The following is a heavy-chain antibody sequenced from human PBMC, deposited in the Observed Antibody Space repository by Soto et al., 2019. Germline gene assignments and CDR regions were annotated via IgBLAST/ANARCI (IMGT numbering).Heavy chain of an antibody. CDR3: AREVERGYSGYDYGRPRVDYFDY. CDR1: GGTFSSYA. D-gene: IGHD5-12*01. V-gene: IGHV1-69*01. J-gene: IGHJ4*02. Sequence: QVQLVQSGAEVKKPGSSVKVSCKASGGTFSSYAISWVRQAPGQGLEWMGGIIPIFGTANYAQKFQGRVTITADESTSTAYMELSSLRSEDTAVYYCAREVERGYSGYDYGRPRVDYFDYWGQGTLVTVSS. CDR2: IIPIFGTA.